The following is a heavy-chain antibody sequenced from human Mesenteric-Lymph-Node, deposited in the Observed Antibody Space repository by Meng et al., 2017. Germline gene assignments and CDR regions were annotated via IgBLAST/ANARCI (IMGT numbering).Heavy chain of an antibody. CDR3: ARDGDIVVVPAASKFDY. Sequence: ASVKVSCKASGGTFSSYAISWVRQAPGQGLEWMGWINPNSGGTNYAQKFQGRVTMTRDTSISTAYMELSRLRSDDTAVYYCARDGDIVVVPAASKFDYWGQGTLVTVSS. CDR2: INPNSGGT. V-gene: IGHV1-2*02. CDR1: GGTFSSYA. J-gene: IGHJ4*02. D-gene: IGHD2-2*01.